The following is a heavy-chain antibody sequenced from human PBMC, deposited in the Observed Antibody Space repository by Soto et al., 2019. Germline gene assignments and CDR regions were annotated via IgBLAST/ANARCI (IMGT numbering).Heavy chain of an antibody. D-gene: IGHD6-13*01. CDR1: GFTFSSYA. CDR2: ISGSGGST. Sequence: EVQLLESGGGLVQPGGSLRLSCAASGFTFSSYAMSWVRQAPGKGLEWVSAISGSGGSTYYTDSVKGRFTISRDNSKNTLYLQMNSLRAEDTAVYYCAKARSGYSSSWYFLDYWGQGTLVTVSS. J-gene: IGHJ4*02. V-gene: IGHV3-23*01. CDR3: AKARSGYSSSWYFLDY.